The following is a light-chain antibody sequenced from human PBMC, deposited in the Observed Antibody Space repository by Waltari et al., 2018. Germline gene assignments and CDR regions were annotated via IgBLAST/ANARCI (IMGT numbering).Light chain of an antibody. CDR3: QQYDDWLWT. CDR2: GAS. V-gene: IGKV3-15*01. CDR1: QSVTSN. J-gene: IGKJ1*01. Sequence: EIVVTQSPATLSVSLGDRATLSCRASQSVTSNLAWYQQKPGQAPRLVIYGASIRATGIPDRFSGSGSGTEFTLTISSLQSEDLAVYYCQQYDDWLWTFGQGT.